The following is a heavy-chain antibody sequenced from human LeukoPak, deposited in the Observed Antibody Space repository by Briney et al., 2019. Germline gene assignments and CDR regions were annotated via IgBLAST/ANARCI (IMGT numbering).Heavy chain of an antibody. CDR1: GGSISSSSYY. V-gene: IGHV4-39*07. J-gene: IGHJ6*03. CDR2: IYYSGST. Sequence: SETLSLTCTVSGGSISSSSYYWGWIRQPPGKGLEWIGSIYYSGSTYYNPSLKSRVTISVDTSKNQFSLKLSSVTAADTAVYYCARETSQKGAHYMDVWGKGATVTISS. CDR3: ARETSQKGAHYMDV. D-gene: IGHD3-16*01.